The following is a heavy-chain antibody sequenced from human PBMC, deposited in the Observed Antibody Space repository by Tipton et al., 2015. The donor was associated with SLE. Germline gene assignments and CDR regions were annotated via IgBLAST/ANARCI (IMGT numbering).Heavy chain of an antibody. Sequence: SLRLSCAASGFTFSSYAMHWVRQAPGKGLEWVAVISYDGSNKYYADSVKGRFTISRDNSKNTLYLQMNSLRADDTAIYYCAREGVESTTYAFDVWGQGTMVTVSS. CDR2: ISYDGSNK. J-gene: IGHJ3*01. CDR1: GFTFSSYA. CDR3: AREGVESTTYAFDV. V-gene: IGHV3-30*04. D-gene: IGHD1-26*01.